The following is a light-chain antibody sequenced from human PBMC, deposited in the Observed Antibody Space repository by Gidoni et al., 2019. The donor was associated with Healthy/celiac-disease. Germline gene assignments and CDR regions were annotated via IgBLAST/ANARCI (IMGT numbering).Light chain of an antibody. CDR3: MQALQTPRT. Sequence: DIVMTQFPLSLPVNPGEPASISCRSSQSLLHSNGYNYLDWYLQKPGQSPQLLIYLGSNRASGVPDRFSGSGSGTDFTLKISKVEAEDVGVYYCMQALQTPRTFGPGTKVDIK. V-gene: IGKV2-28*01. CDR1: QSLLHSNGYNY. CDR2: LGS. J-gene: IGKJ3*01.